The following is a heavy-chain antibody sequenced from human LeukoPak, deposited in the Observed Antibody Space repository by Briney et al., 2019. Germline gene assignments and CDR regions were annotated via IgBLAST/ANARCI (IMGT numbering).Heavy chain of an antibody. D-gene: IGHD2-2*01. CDR2: IYMSGST. Sequence: KSSETLSLTCTVSGGSISSYYWSWIRQPAGKGLEWIGRIYMSGSTNYNSSLKSRVNMSVDTSKNQFSLNLSSVTAADTAVYYCARVYCSSTSCLVYYGMDVWGQGTTVTVSS. J-gene: IGHJ6*02. V-gene: IGHV4-4*07. CDR3: ARVYCSSTSCLVYYGMDV. CDR1: GGSISSYY.